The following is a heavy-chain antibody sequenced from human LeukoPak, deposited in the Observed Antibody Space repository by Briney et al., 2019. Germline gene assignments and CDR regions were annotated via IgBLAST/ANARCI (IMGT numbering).Heavy chain of an antibody. CDR1: GFSFSSYI. D-gene: IGHD6-13*01. Sequence: GGSLRLSCAASGFSFSSYIMNWVRQAPGKGLEGVSYISTSSNTRSYADSVKGRFTISRDNAKNSLYLQMNSLRDEDTAVYYCASGEKQLALVGGDYWGQGTLVTVSS. CDR3: ASGEKQLALVGGDY. J-gene: IGHJ4*02. CDR2: ISTSSNTR. V-gene: IGHV3-48*02.